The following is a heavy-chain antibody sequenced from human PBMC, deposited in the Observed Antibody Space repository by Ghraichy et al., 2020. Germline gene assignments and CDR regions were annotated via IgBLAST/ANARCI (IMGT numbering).Heavy chain of an antibody. Sequence: GGSLRLSCAASGFTFSSYAMSWVRQAPGKGLEWVSAISGSGGSTYYADSVKGRFTISRDNSKNTLYLQMNSLRAEDTAVYYCAKSGGNYYETQPGGYFDYWGQGTLVTVSS. J-gene: IGHJ4*02. V-gene: IGHV3-23*01. CDR1: GFTFSSYA. CDR3: AKSGGNYYETQPGGYFDY. D-gene: IGHD3-22*01. CDR2: ISGSGGST.